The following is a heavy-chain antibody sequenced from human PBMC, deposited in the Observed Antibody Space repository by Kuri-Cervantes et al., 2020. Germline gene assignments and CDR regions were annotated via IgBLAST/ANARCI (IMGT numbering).Heavy chain of an antibody. J-gene: IGHJ4*02. Sequence: LSLTCAASGFTFSSYAMSWVREAPGKGPEWVSVIYSGGSTYYADSVKGRFTISRDNSKNTLYLQMNSLRAEDTAVYYCANQLTPYSSFVWGQGTLVTVSS. CDR1: GFTFSSYA. CDR2: IYSGGST. D-gene: IGHD6-6*01. V-gene: IGHV3-23*03. CDR3: ANQLTPYSSFV.